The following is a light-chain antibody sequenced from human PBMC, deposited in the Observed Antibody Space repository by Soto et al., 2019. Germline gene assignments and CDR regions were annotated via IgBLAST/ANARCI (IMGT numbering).Light chain of an antibody. J-gene: IGLJ2*01. CDR2: GNS. CDR1: SSNIGAGYD. CDR3: QSYDSSLSAVV. Sequence: QAVVTQPPSVSGAPGQRVTISCTGSSSNIGAGYDVHWYQQLPGTAPKLLIYGNSNRPSGVPDRFSGSKSGTSASLAITWLQAEDEADYYCQSYDSSLSAVVFGGGTKVTVL. V-gene: IGLV1-40*01.